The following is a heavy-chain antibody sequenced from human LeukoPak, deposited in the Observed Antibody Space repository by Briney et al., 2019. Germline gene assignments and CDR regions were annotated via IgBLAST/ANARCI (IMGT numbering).Heavy chain of an antibody. CDR2: ISAYNGNT. D-gene: IGHD2-15*01. Sequence: ASVKVSCKASGYTFTSYGISWVRQAPGQGLEWMGWISAYNGNTNYAQKLQGRVTMTTDTSTSTAYMELSSLRSEDTAVYYCARRYCSGGSCYSDYYYYYGMDVWGQGTTVTVSS. V-gene: IGHV1-18*01. J-gene: IGHJ6*02. CDR1: GYTFTSYG. CDR3: ARRYCSGGSCYSDYYYYYGMDV.